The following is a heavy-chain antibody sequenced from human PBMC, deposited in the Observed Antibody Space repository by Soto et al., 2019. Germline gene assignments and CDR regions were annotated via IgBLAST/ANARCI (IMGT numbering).Heavy chain of an antibody. CDR2: IIPIFGTA. J-gene: IGHJ3*02. D-gene: IGHD3-22*01. CDR3: ARSRPGVVVVSWPLNAFDI. CDR1: GGTFSSYA. V-gene: IGHV1-69*12. Sequence: QVQLVQSGAEVKKPGSSVKVSCKASGGTFSSYAISWVRQAPGQGLEWMGGIIPIFGTANYAQKFQGRVTITADESTSTAYMELSSLRAEDTAVYYCARSRPGVVVVSWPLNAFDIWGQGTMVTVSS.